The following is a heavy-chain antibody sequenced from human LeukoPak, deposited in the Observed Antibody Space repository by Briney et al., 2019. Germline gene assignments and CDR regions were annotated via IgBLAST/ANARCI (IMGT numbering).Heavy chain of an antibody. V-gene: IGHV4-34*01. CDR2: INHSGST. CDR1: GGSFSGYY. D-gene: IGHD5-18*01. J-gene: IGHJ4*02. CDR3: ATGGLRGYSYGHRFDY. Sequence: PSETLSLTCAVYGGSFSGYYWSWIRQPPGKGLEWIGEINHSGSTNYNPSLKSRVTISVDTSKNQFSLKLSSVTAADTAVYYCATGGLRGYSYGHRFDYWGQGTLVTVSS.